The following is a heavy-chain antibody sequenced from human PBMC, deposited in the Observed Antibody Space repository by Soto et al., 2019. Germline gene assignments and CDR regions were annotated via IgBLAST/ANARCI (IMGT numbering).Heavy chain of an antibody. Sequence: ASVKVSCKASGYSLTGNSMHWVRQAPGQGLEWMGWINPNSGDTDYAQRFQGRVTMTRNTSISTAYMDLSSLRSEDTAVYYCALFDRGSFGELLLDYWGQGTLVTVSS. V-gene: IGHV1-2*02. D-gene: IGHD3-10*01. CDR1: GYSLTGNS. CDR3: ALFDRGSFGELLLDY. CDR2: INPNSGDT. J-gene: IGHJ4*02.